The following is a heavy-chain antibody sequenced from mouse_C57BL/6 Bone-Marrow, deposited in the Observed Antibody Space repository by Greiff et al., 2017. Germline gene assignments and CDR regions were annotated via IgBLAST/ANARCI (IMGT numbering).Heavy chain of an antibody. D-gene: IGHD1-1*01. CDR2: IDPSDSET. Sequence: VQLQQSGAELVRPGSSVKLSCKASGYTFTSYWMHWVKQRPIQGLEWIGNIDPSDSETHYNQKFKDKATLTVDKSSSTAYMQLSSLTSEDSAVYYCARHITTVVEGYFDVWGTGTTVTVSS. CDR3: ARHITTVVEGYFDV. CDR1: GYTFTSYW. J-gene: IGHJ1*03. V-gene: IGHV1-52*01.